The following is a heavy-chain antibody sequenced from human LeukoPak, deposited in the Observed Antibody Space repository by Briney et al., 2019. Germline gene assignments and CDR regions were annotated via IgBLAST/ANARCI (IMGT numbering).Heavy chain of an antibody. V-gene: IGHV4-39*01. J-gene: IGHJ4*02. D-gene: IGHD3-22*01. CDR1: GGSISSSSYY. Sequence: SETLCLTCTVSGGSISSSSYYWGWIRQPPGKGLEWIGSIYYSGSTYYNPSLKSRLTISVDTSKNQFSLKLSSVTAADTAVYFCARLGDYDSSGYYFDYWGQGTLVTVSS. CDR2: IYYSGST. CDR3: ARLGDYDSSGYYFDY.